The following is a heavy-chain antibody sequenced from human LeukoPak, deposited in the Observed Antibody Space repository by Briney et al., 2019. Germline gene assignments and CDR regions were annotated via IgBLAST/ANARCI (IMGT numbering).Heavy chain of an antibody. CDR3: ARDHSAVDGSFDY. Sequence: GGSLRLSCVASGFTFSSYEMNRVRQAPGKGLEWVSYISSSGSTIYYADSVKGRFTISRDNAKNSLYLQMNSLRAEDTAVYYCARDHSAVDGSFDYWGQGTLVTVSS. V-gene: IGHV3-48*03. J-gene: IGHJ4*02. CDR2: ISSSGSTI. D-gene: IGHD6-19*01. CDR1: GFTFSSYE.